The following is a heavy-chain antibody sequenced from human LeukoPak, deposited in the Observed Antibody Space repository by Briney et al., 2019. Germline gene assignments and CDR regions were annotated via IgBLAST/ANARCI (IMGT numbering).Heavy chain of an antibody. Sequence: PGGSLRLSCAASGFTFSNAWISWVRQAPGKGLEWVGRIKSKTDGGTTDYAAPVKGRFTISRDDSKNTLYLQMNSLKTEDTAVYYCALYVTYDFDLWGRGTLVTVSS. J-gene: IGHJ2*01. CDR2: IKSKTDGGTT. CDR1: GFTFSNAW. V-gene: IGHV3-15*01. D-gene: IGHD3-16*01. CDR3: ALYVTYDFDL.